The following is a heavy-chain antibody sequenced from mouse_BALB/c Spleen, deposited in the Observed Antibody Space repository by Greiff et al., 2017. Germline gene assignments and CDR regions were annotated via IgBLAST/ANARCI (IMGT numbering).Heavy chain of an antibody. J-gene: IGHJ4*01. CDR1: GYTFTDYY. CDR3: ALMTTVVGFPRDY. D-gene: IGHD1-1*01. CDR2: IYPGSGNT. Sequence: VQLQQSGAELARPGASVKLSCKASGYTFTDYYINWVKQRTGPGLEWIGEIYPGSGNTYYNEKFQGKATLTADQSSSTAYMQLSSLTAEDSAVYFCALMTTVVGFPRDYWGQGTSVTV. V-gene: IGHV1-77*01.